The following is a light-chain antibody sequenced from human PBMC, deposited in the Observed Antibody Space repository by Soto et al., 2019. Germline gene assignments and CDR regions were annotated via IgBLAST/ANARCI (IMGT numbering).Light chain of an antibody. V-gene: IGLV1-40*01. J-gene: IGLJ1*01. Sequence: QSVLTQPPSVSGAPGQRVTISCTGSSSNIGAGYYVHWYQQLPGTAPKLLIYGNNNRPSGVPDRFSGSKSGTSASLAITGLQAEDEADYHCQSYDSSLSAYVFGTGTKVTVL. CDR2: GNN. CDR3: QSYDSSLSAYV. CDR1: SSNIGAGYY.